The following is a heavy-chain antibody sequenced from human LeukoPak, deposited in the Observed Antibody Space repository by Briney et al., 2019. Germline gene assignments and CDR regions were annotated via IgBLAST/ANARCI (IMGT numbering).Heavy chain of an antibody. V-gene: IGHV4-61*05. D-gene: IGHD3-22*01. CDR1: GDSIALTSYY. CDR2: LSYSGTT. CDR3: ARASSGYSVHF. Sequence: SETLSLTCSVSGDSIALTSYYWAWIRQPPGKGLEWIGYLSYSGTTNYDPSLKSRVTISIDTSKNQFSLKLRSVTAADTAMYYCARASSGYSVHFWGQGTVITVSS. J-gene: IGHJ4*02.